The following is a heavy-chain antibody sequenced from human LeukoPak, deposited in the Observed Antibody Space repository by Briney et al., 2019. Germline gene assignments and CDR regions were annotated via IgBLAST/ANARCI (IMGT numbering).Heavy chain of an antibody. Sequence: QAGGSLRLSCAASGFTFSSYAMHWVRQAPGKGLEWVAVISYDGSNKYYADSVKGRFTISRDNSKNTLYLQMNSLRAEDTAVYYCARDQWVEVGTSFDYWGQGTLVTVSS. CDR3: ARDQWVEVGTSFDY. CDR1: GFTFSSYA. V-gene: IGHV3-30*04. CDR2: ISYDGSNK. J-gene: IGHJ4*02. D-gene: IGHD1-26*01.